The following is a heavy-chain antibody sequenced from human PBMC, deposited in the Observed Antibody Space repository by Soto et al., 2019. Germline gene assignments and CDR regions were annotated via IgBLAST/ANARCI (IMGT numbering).Heavy chain of an antibody. V-gene: IGHV3-23*01. CDR3: ARHRGSIDHYYMDV. CDR2: ISSSGGSK. Sequence: GGSLRLSCAASGFTFSSYAMNWVRQAPGKGLEWVSAISSSGGSKYYADSVRGRFTISRDNSKNTLYLQMDSLRAEDTAVYYYARHRGSIDHYYMDVWGNGITVTVSS. J-gene: IGHJ6*03. D-gene: IGHD2-15*01. CDR1: GFTFSSYA.